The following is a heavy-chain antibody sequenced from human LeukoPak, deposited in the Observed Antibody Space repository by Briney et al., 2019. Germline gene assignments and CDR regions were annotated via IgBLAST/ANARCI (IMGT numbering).Heavy chain of an antibody. Sequence: PSETLSLTCAVYGGSFSGYYWSWIRQPPGKGLEWIGEINHSGSTNYNPSLKSRVTISVDTSKNQFSLKLSSVTAADTAVYYCARANPNSSSWYEDYWGQGTLVTVSS. V-gene: IGHV4-34*01. CDR1: GGSFSGYY. D-gene: IGHD6-13*01. CDR2: INHSGST. CDR3: ARANPNSSSWYEDY. J-gene: IGHJ4*02.